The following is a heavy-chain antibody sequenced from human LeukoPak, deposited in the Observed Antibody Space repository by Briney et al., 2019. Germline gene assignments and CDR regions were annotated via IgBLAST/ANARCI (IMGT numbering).Heavy chain of an antibody. V-gene: IGHV1-2*06. CDR1: GYTFTSCG. Sequence: GASVKVSCKASGYTFTSCGISWVRQAPGQGLEWMGRINPNSGGTNYAQKFQGRVTMTRDTSISTAYMELSRLRSDDTAVYYCARDQGSGPTGDAFDIWGQGTMVTVSS. CDR3: ARDQGSGPTGDAFDI. J-gene: IGHJ3*02. D-gene: IGHD6-19*01. CDR2: INPNSGGT.